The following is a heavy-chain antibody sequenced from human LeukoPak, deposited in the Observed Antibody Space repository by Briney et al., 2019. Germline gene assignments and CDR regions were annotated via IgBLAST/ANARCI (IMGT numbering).Heavy chain of an antibody. J-gene: IGHJ5*02. D-gene: IGHD3-10*01. V-gene: IGHV3-7*01. CDR3: ARDPQYYYGSGSYSWFDP. CDR1: GFTFKNAS. CDR2: IKQDGSEK. Sequence: GGSLRLSCAASGFTFKNASMSWVRQAPGKGLEWVANIKQDGSEKYYVDSVKGRFTISRDNAKNSLYLQMNSLRAEDTAVYYCARDPQYYYGSGSYSWFDPWGQGTLVTISS.